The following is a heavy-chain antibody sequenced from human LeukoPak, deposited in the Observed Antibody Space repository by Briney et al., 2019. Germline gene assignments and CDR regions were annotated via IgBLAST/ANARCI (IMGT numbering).Heavy chain of an antibody. J-gene: IGHJ6*02. V-gene: IGHV4-31*03. Sequence: PSETLSLTCTVSGGSISSGGYYWSWIRQHPGKGLEWIGYIYYSGSTYYNPSLKSRVTISVDTSKNQFSLKLSSVTAADTAVYYCASGTGPDNGYYYYGMDVWGQGTTVTVSS. D-gene: IGHD1-1*01. CDR1: GGSISSGGYY. CDR3: ASGTGPDNGYYYYGMDV. CDR2: IYYSGST.